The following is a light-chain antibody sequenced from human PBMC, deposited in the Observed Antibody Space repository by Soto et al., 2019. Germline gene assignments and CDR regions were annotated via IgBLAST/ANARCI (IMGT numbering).Light chain of an antibody. CDR1: SSNIGAGYD. J-gene: IGLJ3*02. V-gene: IGLV1-40*01. CDR2: GNS. Sequence: QSVLTQPPSVSGAPGRRVTISCTGSSSNIGAGYDVHWYQQLPGTAPKLLIYGNSNRPSGVPDRFSGSKSGTSASLAITGLQAEDEADYYCPSYDSSLSGWVFGGGTKLTVL. CDR3: PSYDSSLSGWV.